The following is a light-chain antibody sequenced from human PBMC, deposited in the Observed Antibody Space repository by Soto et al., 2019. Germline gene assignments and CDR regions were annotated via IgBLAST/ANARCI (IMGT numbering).Light chain of an antibody. CDR3: CSYADSRSHV. CDR1: SSDVGSYNL. Sequence: QSALTQPASLSGSPGQSITVSCTGTSSDVGSYNLVSWYQQYPGKAPKLMIYEGSKRPSGVSNRFSGSKSGNTASLTISGLQAEDEADYYCCSYADSRSHVFGTGTKVTVL. CDR2: EGS. V-gene: IGLV2-23*01. J-gene: IGLJ1*01.